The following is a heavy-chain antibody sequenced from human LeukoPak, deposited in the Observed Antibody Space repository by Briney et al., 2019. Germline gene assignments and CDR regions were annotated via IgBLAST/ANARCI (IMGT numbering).Heavy chain of an antibody. J-gene: IGHJ4*02. V-gene: IGHV3-7*01. CDR2: IKKDGSEK. CDR1: GFTFDDYG. CDR3: ARDLSGVAGYTYGRGIDY. Sequence: GGSLRLSCAASGFTFDDYGMSWVRQAPGKGLEWVANIKKDGSEKYYVDSVKGRFTISRDNAKTSLYLQMNSLRAEDTAVYYCARDLSGVAGYTYGRGIDYWGQGTLVTVSS. D-gene: IGHD5-18*01.